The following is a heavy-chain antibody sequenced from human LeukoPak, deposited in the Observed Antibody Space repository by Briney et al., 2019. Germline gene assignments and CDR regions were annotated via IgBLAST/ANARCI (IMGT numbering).Heavy chain of an antibody. CDR2: IYHSGST. CDR1: GDSISSGEYY. Sequence: PSETLSLTCTVSGDSISSGEYYWAWIREPPGKGLEWLVNIYHSGSTYYNPSLKSRVTISVDTSKNQFSLNLSSVTAADTAVYYCARAYSSSWYFNWFGPWGQGTLVTVSS. D-gene: IGHD6-13*01. J-gene: IGHJ5*02. V-gene: IGHV4-38-2*02. CDR3: ARAYSSSWYFNWFGP.